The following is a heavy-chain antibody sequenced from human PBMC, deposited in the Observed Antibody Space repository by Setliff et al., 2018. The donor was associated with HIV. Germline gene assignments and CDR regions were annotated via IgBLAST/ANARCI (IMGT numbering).Heavy chain of an antibody. CDR2: IYWDDDK. Sequence: SGPTLVNPTETLTLTCSVSGFSLSNARMGVIWIRQPPGKALEWLAHIYWDDDKRYSPSLKSRLTITKDTSKNQVVFTMTNMDPVDTATFYCAHKDNRGGPFDYWGQGTLVTVSS. CDR1: GFSLSNARMG. V-gene: IGHV2-5*02. CDR3: AHKDNRGGPFDY. J-gene: IGHJ4*02. D-gene: IGHD3-16*01.